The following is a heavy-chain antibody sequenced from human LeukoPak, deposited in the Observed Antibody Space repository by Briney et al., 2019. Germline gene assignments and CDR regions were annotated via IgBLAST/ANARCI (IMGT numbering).Heavy chain of an antibody. D-gene: IGHD2-15*01. Sequence: SVKVSCKASGGTFSSYAISWVRQAPGQGLEWMGRIIPILGIANYAQKFQGRVTITADKSTSTAYMELSSLRSEDTAMYYCAREDVGYCSGGSCYSFPYYYGMDVWGQGTTVTVSS. CDR1: GGTFSSYA. J-gene: IGHJ6*02. CDR2: IIPILGIA. V-gene: IGHV1-69*04. CDR3: AREDVGYCSGGSCYSFPYYYGMDV.